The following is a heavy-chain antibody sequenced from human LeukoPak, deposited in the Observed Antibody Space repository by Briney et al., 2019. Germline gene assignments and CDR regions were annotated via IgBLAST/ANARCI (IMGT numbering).Heavy chain of an antibody. D-gene: IGHD3-3*01. CDR3: AQRGTIFGGLFGFDP. J-gene: IGHJ5*02. V-gene: IGHV4-59*01. CDR1: GGSISSYY. CDR2: IYYSGST. Sequence: PSETLSLTCTVSGGSISSYYWSWIRQPPGKGLEWIGYIYYSGSTNYNPSLKSRVTISVDTSKNQFSLKLGSVTAADTAVYYCAQRGTIFGGLFGFDPWGQGTLVAVSS.